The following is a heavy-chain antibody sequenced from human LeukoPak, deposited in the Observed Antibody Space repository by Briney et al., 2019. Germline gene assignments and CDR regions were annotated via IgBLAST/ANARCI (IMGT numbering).Heavy chain of an antibody. CDR1: GGSISSGDYY. CDR2: IYYSGST. CDR3: ARADTAMVHFDY. Sequence: SETLSLTCTVSGGSISSGDYYWSWIRQPPGTGLEWIGYIYYSGSTYYNPSLKSRVTISVDTSKNQFSLKLSSVTAADTAVYYCARADTAMVHFDYWGQGTLVTVSS. D-gene: IGHD5-18*01. J-gene: IGHJ4*02. V-gene: IGHV4-30-4*08.